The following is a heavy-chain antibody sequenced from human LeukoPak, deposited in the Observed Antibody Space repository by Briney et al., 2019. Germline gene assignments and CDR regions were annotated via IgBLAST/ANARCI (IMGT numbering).Heavy chain of an antibody. CDR2: INHSGST. CDR1: GGSFSGYY. J-gene: IGHJ5*02. D-gene: IGHD4-17*01. V-gene: IGHV4-34*01. CDR3: ARRADYGDYLNWFDP. Sequence: SETLSLTCAVYGGSFSGYYWSWLRQPPGKGLEWVGEINHSGSTNYNPSLKSRVTISVDTSKNQLSLKLSSVTAAATAVYYCARRADYGDYLNWFDPWGQGTLVTVSS.